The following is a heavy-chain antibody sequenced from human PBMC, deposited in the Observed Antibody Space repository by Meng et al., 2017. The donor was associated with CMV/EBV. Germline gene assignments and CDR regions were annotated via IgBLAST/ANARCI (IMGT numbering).Heavy chain of an antibody. CDR2: IYSGGST. CDR1: GFTVSSNY. V-gene: IGHV3-53*01. Sequence: GESLKISCAASGFTVSSNYMSWVRQAPGKGLEWVSVIYSGGSTYYADSVKGRFTISRDNSKNTLYLQMNSLRAEDTAVYYCARDYRGWLGYWGQGTLVTVSS. D-gene: IGHD3-22*01. J-gene: IGHJ4*02. CDR3: ARDYRGWLGY.